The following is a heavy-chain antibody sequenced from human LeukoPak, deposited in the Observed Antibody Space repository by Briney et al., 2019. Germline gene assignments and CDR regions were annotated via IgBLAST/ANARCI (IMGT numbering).Heavy chain of an antibody. CDR1: GGSISSYY. Sequence: PSETLSLTRTVSGGSISSYYWSWIRQPPGKGLEWIGYIYYSGSTKYNPSLKSRVTILVDKSKNQFSLKLSSVTAADTAVYFCASQYGSGHYHFDYWGQGTLVFVSP. CDR3: ASQYGSGHYHFDY. J-gene: IGHJ4*02. V-gene: IGHV4-59*12. D-gene: IGHD3-10*01. CDR2: IYYSGST.